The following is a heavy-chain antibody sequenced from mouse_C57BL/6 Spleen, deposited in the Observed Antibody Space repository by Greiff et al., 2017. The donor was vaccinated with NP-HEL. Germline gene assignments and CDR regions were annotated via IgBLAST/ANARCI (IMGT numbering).Heavy chain of an antibody. CDR3: AKQRDGGFAY. CDR1: GFSLTSYG. J-gene: IGHJ3*01. V-gene: IGHV2-9*01. D-gene: IGHD3-3*01. CDR2: ICGGGST. Sequence: VMLVESGPGLVAPSQSLSITCTVSGFSLTSYGVDWVRQPPGKGLEWLGVICGGGSTNYNSALLSRLSISKNKSKSQVFLKMNSLQTEDTAMYYCAKQRDGGFAYWGQGTLVTVSA.